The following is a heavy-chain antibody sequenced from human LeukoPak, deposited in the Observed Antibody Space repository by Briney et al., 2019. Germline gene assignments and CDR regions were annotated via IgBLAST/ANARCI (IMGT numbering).Heavy chain of an antibody. D-gene: IGHD3-10*01. CDR1: GGSISRSSYY. Sequence: SETLSLTCTVSGGSISRSSYYWGWIRQPPGTGLEWIGSMYYSGSTFYNPSLKSRVTILVDTSKNQFSLKLSSVTAADTAVYYCARDYGSGRRYYYMDVWGKGTTVTVSS. V-gene: IGHV4-39*07. CDR3: ARDYGSGRRYYYMDV. CDR2: MYYSGST. J-gene: IGHJ6*03.